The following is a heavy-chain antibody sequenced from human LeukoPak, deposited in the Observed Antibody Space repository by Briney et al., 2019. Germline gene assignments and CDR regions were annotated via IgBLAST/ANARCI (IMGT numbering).Heavy chain of an antibody. CDR3: AGTKDFWSGYFAY. CDR1: GYTFTGYY. J-gene: IGHJ4*02. D-gene: IGHD3-3*01. Sequence: ASVKVSCKASGYTFTGYYMHWVRQAPGQGLEWMGWNNPNSGGTNYAQKFQGRVTMTRDTSISTAYMELSRLRSDDTAVYYCAGTKDFWSGYFAYWGQGTLVTVSS. CDR2: NNPNSGGT. V-gene: IGHV1-2*02.